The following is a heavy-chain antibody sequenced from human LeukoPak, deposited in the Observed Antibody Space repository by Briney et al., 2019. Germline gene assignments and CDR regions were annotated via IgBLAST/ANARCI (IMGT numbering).Heavy chain of an antibody. D-gene: IGHD3-22*01. CDR3: VVLSSGYFAY. J-gene: IGHJ4*02. Sequence: PGGSLRLSCSASGFTFSSYAMHWVRQAPGKGLEYVSAISSNGGSTYYADSVKGRFTTSRDNSKNTLYLQMSSLRAEDTAVYYCVVLSSGYFAYWGQGTLVTVSS. V-gene: IGHV3-64D*06. CDR2: ISSNGGST. CDR1: GFTFSSYA.